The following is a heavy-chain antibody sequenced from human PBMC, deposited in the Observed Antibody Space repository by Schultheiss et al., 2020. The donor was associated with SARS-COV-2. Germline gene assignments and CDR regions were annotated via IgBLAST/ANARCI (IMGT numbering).Heavy chain of an antibody. J-gene: IGHJ6*02. V-gene: IGHV3-23*01. CDR1: GFTFSSYA. Sequence: GGSLRLSCAASGFTFSSYAMSWVRQAPGKGLEYVSAISSNGGSTYYADSVKGRFTISRDNSKNTLYLQMNSLRAEDTAVYYCAKAPYGDYYYGMDVWGQGTTVTVSS. CDR2: ISSNGGST. CDR3: AKAPYGDYYYGMDV. D-gene: IGHD4-17*01.